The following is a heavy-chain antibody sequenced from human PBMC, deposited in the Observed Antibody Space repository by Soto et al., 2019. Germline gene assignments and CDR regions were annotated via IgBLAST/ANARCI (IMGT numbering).Heavy chain of an antibody. V-gene: IGHV3-21*01. D-gene: IGHD3-16*02. J-gene: IGHJ6*02. CDR1: GFTFSSYS. Sequence: EVQLVESGGGLVKPGGSLRLSCAASGFTFSSYSMNWVRQAPGKGLEWVSSISSSSSYIYYADSVKGRFTISRDNAKNSLYLQMNSLRAEDTAVYYCARELMITFGGVIGSYYYYGMDVWGQGTTVTVSS. CDR2: ISSSSSYI. CDR3: ARELMITFGGVIGSYYYYGMDV.